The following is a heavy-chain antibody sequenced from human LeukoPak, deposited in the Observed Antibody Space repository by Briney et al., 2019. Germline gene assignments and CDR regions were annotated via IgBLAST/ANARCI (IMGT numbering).Heavy chain of an antibody. V-gene: IGHV3-23*01. CDR3: AKEELGDYGDPFDY. D-gene: IGHD4-17*01. CDR2: IDSSGSYT. CDR1: GFAFGNYA. J-gene: IGHJ4*02. Sequence: GGSLRLSCAASGFAFGNYAMGWVRQAPGKGLEWVSSIDSSGSYTPSADSVKGRFTISRDNSENTVYLQMNSLRAEDTAVYYCAKEELGDYGDPFDYWGQGTLVTVSS.